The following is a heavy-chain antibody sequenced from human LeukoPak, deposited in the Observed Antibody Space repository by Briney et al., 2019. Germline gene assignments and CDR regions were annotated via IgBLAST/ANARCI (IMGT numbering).Heavy chain of an antibody. J-gene: IGHJ4*02. CDR1: GSSISSYY. V-gene: IGHV4-59*08. CDR3: ASRHDFWSGYLVGSIDY. D-gene: IGHD3-3*01. Sequence: PSETLSLTCTVSGSSISSYYWSWIRQPPGKGLEWIGYVYYSGSTNYNPSLKSRVTISVDTSKNQFSLKLSSVTAADTAVYYCASRHDFWSGYLVGSIDYWGQGTLVTVSS. CDR2: VYYSGST.